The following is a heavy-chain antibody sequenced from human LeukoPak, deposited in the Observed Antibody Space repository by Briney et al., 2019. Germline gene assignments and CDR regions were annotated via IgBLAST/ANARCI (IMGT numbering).Heavy chain of an antibody. V-gene: IGHV3-23*01. Sequence: GGSLRLSCAASGFTFSSYAMSWVRQAPGKGLEWVSAISGSGGSTYYADSVKGRFTISRDNSKNTLYLQMNSLRAEDTAVYYCAKVPWGIVVVAATGGGAFDIWGQGTMVTVSS. CDR1: GFTFSSYA. CDR2: ISGSGGST. CDR3: AKVPWGIVVVAATGGGAFDI. J-gene: IGHJ3*02. D-gene: IGHD2-15*01.